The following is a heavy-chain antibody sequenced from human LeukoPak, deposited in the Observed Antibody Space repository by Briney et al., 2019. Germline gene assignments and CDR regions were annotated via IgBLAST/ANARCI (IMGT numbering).Heavy chain of an antibody. CDR1: GYTFTGYY. CDR2: INPNSGGT. V-gene: IGHV1-2*02. D-gene: IGHD3-9*01. J-gene: IGHJ5*02. Sequence: ASVKVSCKASGYTFTGYYVHWVRQAPGQGLEWMGWINPNSGGTNYAQKFQGRVTMTRDTSISTAYMELSRLRSDDTAVYYCAREPTLLRYFDWSTHWFDPWGQGTLVTVSS. CDR3: AREPTLLRYFDWSTHWFDP.